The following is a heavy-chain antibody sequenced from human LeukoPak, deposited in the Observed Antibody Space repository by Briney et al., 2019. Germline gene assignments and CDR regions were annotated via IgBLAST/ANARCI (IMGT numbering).Heavy chain of an antibody. D-gene: IGHD4-17*01. CDR1: GFTVSSNY. CDR3: AREPVTYEIPSIDY. CDR2: IYSGGST. V-gene: IGHV3-66*01. J-gene: IGHJ4*02. Sequence: GGSLRLSCAASGFTVSSNYMSWVRQAPGKGLEWVSLIYSGGSTYYADSVKGRFTISRDNSKNTLYLQMNSLRAEDTAVYYCAREPVTYEIPSIDYWGQGTLVTVSS.